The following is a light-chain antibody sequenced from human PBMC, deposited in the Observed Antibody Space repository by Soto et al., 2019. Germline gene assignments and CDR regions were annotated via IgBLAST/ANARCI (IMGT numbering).Light chain of an antibody. CDR3: QQYNNWPLT. CDR2: GAS. J-gene: IGKJ4*01. Sequence: EIVMTQSPATLSVSPGERATLSCRASQSVNNNLAWYQQKPGQAPRLLIYGASARAPGIPARFSGSGSGTEFTLTISSLQSEDFAVYYCQQYNNWPLTFGGGTKVEIK. CDR1: QSVNNN. V-gene: IGKV3-15*01.